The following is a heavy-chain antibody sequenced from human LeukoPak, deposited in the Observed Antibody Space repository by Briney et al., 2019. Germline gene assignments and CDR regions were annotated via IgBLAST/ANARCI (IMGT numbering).Heavy chain of an antibody. V-gene: IGHV4-61*05. D-gene: IGHD2-8*02. CDR3: ARLGGTGPLAAFDI. CDR2: IYYSVST. Sequence: SETLSLTCTVSGGSISSSSYYWGWIRQPPGKGLEWIGYIYYSVSTNYNPSLKSRVTISVDTSKNQFSLKLSSVTAADTAVYYCARLGGTGPLAAFDIWGQGTMVTVSS. J-gene: IGHJ3*02. CDR1: GGSISSSSYY.